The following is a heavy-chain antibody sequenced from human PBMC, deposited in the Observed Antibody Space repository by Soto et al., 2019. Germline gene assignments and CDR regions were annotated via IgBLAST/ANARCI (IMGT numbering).Heavy chain of an antibody. CDR2: ISYDGSNK. CDR1: VFTFSIYA. V-gene: IGHV3-30-3*01. D-gene: IGHD5-18*01. Sequence: GGSLIRSCAASVFTFSIYAMHWVRQAPVKGLEWVAVISYDGSNKYYADSVKGLFTISRDNSKNTLYLQMNSLRAEDTAVYYCARDQVGIQLWLPGVYWGQGTLVTVSS. J-gene: IGHJ4*02. CDR3: ARDQVGIQLWLPGVY.